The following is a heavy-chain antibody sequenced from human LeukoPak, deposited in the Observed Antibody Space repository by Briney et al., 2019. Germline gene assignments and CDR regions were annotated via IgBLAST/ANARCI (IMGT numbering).Heavy chain of an antibody. CDR1: GDSISSDFY. Sequence: PSETLSLTCAVSGDSISSDFYWAWIRQPPGKGLEWIGSFYSGGSTYYNPSLKSRVTISVDRSKNQFSLKLSSVTAADTAVYYCARGGGNDAFDIWGQGTMATVSS. CDR3: ARGGGNDAFDI. J-gene: IGHJ3*02. D-gene: IGHD3-16*01. CDR2: FYSGGST. V-gene: IGHV4-38-2*01.